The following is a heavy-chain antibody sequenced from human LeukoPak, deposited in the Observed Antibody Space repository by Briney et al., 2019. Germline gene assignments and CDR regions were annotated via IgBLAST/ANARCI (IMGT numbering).Heavy chain of an antibody. CDR3: ARERGSLLFDY. J-gene: IGHJ4*02. CDR2: ISYDGSNE. V-gene: IGHV3-30-3*01. Sequence: GGSLRLSCAASGFTFSSYAMHWVRQAPGKGLEWVAVISYDGSNEYYADSVKGRFTISRDNSKNTLYLQMNSLRAEDTAVYYCARERGSLLFDYWGQGTLVTVSS. CDR1: GFTFSSYA. D-gene: IGHD1-26*01.